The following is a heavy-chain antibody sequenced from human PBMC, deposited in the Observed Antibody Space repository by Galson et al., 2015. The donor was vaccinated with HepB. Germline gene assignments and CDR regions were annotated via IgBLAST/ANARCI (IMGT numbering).Heavy chain of an antibody. V-gene: IGHV3-30*18. D-gene: IGHD3-16*01. CDR1: GFTFSPYA. CDR2: ISYDGSHQ. CDR3: AKDAYRSSYYFDF. Sequence: SLRLSCAASGFTFSPYAMHWVRQAPGKGLEWVGIISYDGSHQYYADSVQGRFTISRDNSKNTLFLQMDSLRAEDTAVYYCAKDAYRSSYYFDFWGQGTVVTVSS. J-gene: IGHJ4*02.